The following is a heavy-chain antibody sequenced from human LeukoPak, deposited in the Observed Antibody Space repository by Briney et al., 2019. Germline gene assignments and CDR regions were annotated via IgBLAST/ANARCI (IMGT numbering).Heavy chain of an antibody. J-gene: IGHJ2*01. D-gene: IGHD6-19*01. CDR2: ISYSGNT. CDR3: ARKVAGRRYFDL. CDR1: GGSVRSDSNY. Sequence: SETLSLTCTVSGGSVRSDSNYWSWIRQPPGKGLEWIGYISYSGNTDYNPSLKSRVSMSLGTSKNELSLKLSSVTAADTAVYYCARKVAGRRYFDLWGRGTLVTVSS. V-gene: IGHV4-61*01.